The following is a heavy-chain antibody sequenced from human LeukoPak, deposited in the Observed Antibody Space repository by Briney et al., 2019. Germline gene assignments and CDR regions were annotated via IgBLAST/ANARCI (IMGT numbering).Heavy chain of an antibody. CDR1: GGSISSGGYS. CDR3: ARDSGMVRGEAYYYYGMDV. D-gene: IGHD3-10*01. Sequence: SETLSLTCAVSGGSISSGGYSWRWLRQPPGKGLEWIGYIYHSGSTYYNPSLKSRVTISVDRSKNQFSLKLSSVTAADTAVYYCARDSGMVRGEAYYYYGMDVWGKGTTVTVSS. J-gene: IGHJ6*04. CDR2: IYHSGST. V-gene: IGHV4-30-2*01.